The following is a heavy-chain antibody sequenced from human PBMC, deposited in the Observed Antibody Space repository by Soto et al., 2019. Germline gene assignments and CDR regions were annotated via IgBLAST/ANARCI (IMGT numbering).Heavy chain of an antibody. D-gene: IGHD1-26*01. CDR3: ARGVSAGVDY. CDR2: MEPSTGRT. Sequence: QVQLVQSGAEVREPGASVKVSCKASGYSFTSLDINWVRQTAGQGLEWMGWMEPSTGRTGYAQKVQGRVTMTRDTSINTAYMELTTLTSDDTAFYYCARGVSAGVDYWGHGTLVIVSS. CDR1: GYSFTSLD. J-gene: IGHJ4*01. V-gene: IGHV1-8*01.